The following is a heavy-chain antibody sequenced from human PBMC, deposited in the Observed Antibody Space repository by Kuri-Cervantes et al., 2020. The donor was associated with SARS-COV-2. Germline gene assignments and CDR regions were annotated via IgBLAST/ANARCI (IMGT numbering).Heavy chain of an antibody. Sequence: GESLKISCATSGFTFANSWMNWVRQAPGKGLEWVGRIKSNADGGTVDYAAAVEGRFTISRDDSKNTLFLQMNGLRVEDTAKYYCNTDKPTVVSRDYWGPGVPVTVSS. J-gene: IGHJ4*02. CDR3: NTDKPTVVSRDY. CDR2: IKSNADGGTV. V-gene: IGHV3-15*07. CDR1: GFTFANSW. D-gene: IGHD5/OR15-5a*01.